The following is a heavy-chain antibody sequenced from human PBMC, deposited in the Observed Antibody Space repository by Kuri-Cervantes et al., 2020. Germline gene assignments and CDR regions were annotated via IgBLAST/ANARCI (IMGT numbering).Heavy chain of an antibody. CDR2: ISWNSGSI. CDR1: GFTFDEFA. Sequence: SRKISCAASGFTFDEFAMHWVRQTPVKGLEWVSGISWNSGSIGYADSGEGRFTISRDNAKNSLYLQMNSLRAEDTAVYYCARASRNYYDGIDYWGQGTLVTVSS. V-gene: IGHV3-9*01. CDR3: ARASRNYYDGIDY. J-gene: IGHJ4*02. D-gene: IGHD3-22*01.